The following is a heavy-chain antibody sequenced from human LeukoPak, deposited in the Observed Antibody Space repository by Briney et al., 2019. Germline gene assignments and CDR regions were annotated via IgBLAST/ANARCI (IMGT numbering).Heavy chain of an antibody. CDR2: IFSGGST. CDR1: GFTVSGNY. Sequence: GGSLRLSCAASGFTVSGNYMSWVRQAPGKGLEWVSVIFSGGSTYYADSVKGRFTISRDNSKNTLYLQMNSLRAEDTAVYYCARDRDYGSFDYWGQGTLVTVSS. D-gene: IGHD4-17*01. CDR3: ARDRDYGSFDY. V-gene: IGHV3-53*01. J-gene: IGHJ4*02.